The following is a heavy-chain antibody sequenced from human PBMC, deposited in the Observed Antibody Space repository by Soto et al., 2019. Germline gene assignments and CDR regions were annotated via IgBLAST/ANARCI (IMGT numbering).Heavy chain of an antibody. CDR2: INSYNGNT. Sequence: QVQLVQSGAEVKKPGASVKVSCKASGYTFINYGITWVRRAPGQGLEWMGWINSYNGNTNYAQKLQGRVTMTTDTSTNIAYLELRSLRSDDTAVYYCARSAGVVDGDDYWGQGTLLTVSS. D-gene: IGHD3-10*01. CDR1: GYTFINYG. CDR3: ARSAGVVDGDDY. J-gene: IGHJ4*02. V-gene: IGHV1-18*01.